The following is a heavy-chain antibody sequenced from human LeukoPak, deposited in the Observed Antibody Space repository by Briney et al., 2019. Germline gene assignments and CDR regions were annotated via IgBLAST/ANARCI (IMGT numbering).Heavy chain of an antibody. Sequence: SLRLSCAASGFTFDDYVMHWVRQAPGRGLEWVSGISRDSANIGYADSVKGRFTISRDNAKNSLYLQMNSLTTEGTALYYCARDFCTGCNYYFYGMDVWGRGTTVTVSS. D-gene: IGHD2-2*01. CDR2: ISRDSANI. J-gene: IGHJ6*02. CDR1: GFTFDDYV. CDR3: ARDFCTGCNYYFYGMDV. V-gene: IGHV3-9*01.